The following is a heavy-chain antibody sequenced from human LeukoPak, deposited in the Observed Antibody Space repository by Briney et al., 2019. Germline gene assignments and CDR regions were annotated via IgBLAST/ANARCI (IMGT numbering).Heavy chain of an antibody. CDR2: IYHSGST. Sequence: SETLSLTCAVSGGSISSGGSSWSRIRQPPGKGLEWIGYIYHSGSTYYNPSLKSRVTISVDRSKNQFSLKLSSVTAADTAVYYCARDRDGSYYDYWGQGTLVTVSS. D-gene: IGHD1-26*01. CDR1: GGSISSGGSS. CDR3: ARDRDGSYYDY. V-gene: IGHV4-30-2*01. J-gene: IGHJ4*02.